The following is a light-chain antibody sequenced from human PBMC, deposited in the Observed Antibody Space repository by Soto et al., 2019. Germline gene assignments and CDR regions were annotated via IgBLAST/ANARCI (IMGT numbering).Light chain of an antibody. J-gene: IGKJ1*01. CDR1: QSVNSDY. CDR3: QQYDSSPRT. CDR2: GAS. V-gene: IGKV3-20*01. Sequence: EIVLTQSPGTLSLSPGERATLSCRASQSVNSDYLAWYQQKPGQGPRVLMYGASSRATGIPDRFSGSGSGTDFSLTISRPEPEDFAVYYCQQYDSSPRTFGQGTKVEIK.